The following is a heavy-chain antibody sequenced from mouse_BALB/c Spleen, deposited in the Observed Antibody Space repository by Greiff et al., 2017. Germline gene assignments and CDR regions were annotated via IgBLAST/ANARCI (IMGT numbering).Heavy chain of an antibody. CDR2: ISYSGST. D-gene: IGHD3-2*02. J-gene: IGHJ4*01. Sequence: VQLQQSGPGLVKPSQSLSLTCTVTGYSITSDYAWNWIRQFPGNKLEWMGYISYSGSTSYNPSLKSRISITRDTSKNQFFLQLNSVTTEDTATYYCARRLYAMDYWGQGTSVTVSS. CDR1: GYSITSDYA. CDR3: ARRLYAMDY. V-gene: IGHV3-2*02.